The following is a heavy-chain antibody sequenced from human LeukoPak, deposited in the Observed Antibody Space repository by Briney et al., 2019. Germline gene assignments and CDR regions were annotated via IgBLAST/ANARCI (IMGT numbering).Heavy chain of an antibody. J-gene: IGHJ4*02. D-gene: IGHD3-22*01. CDR3: ASWSYYDSSGAYFDY. V-gene: IGHV1-2*02. Sequence: AASVKVSCKASGYTFTGYYMHWVRQAPGQGLEWMGWINPNSGGTNYAQKFQGRVTMTRDTSISTAYMELSRLRSDDTAVYYCASWSYYDSSGAYFDYWGQGTLVTVSS. CDR1: GYTFTGYY. CDR2: INPNSGGT.